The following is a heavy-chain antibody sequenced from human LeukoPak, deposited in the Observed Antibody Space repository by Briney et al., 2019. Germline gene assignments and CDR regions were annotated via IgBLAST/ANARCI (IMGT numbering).Heavy chain of an antibody. D-gene: IGHD6-13*01. CDR2: ISGSDGST. CDR3: AKTRPLDSSSWSHGDY. J-gene: IGHJ4*02. Sequence: GGSLRLSCAASGFTFSSYAMTWVRQAPGKGLKWVSSISGSDGSTYYADSVKGRFTISRDNSKNTLYLQMSSLRAEDTAVYYCAKTRPLDSSSWSHGDYWGQGTLVTVSS. CDR1: GFTFSSYA. V-gene: IGHV3-23*01.